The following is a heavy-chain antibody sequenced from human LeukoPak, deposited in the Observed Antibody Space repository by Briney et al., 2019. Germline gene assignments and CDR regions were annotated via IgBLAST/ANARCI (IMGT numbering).Heavy chain of an antibody. J-gene: IGHJ3*02. CDR2: INPNSGGT. D-gene: IGHD3-22*01. V-gene: IGHV1-2*02. CDR3: ARGVAMIVVVINDAFDI. CDR1: VYTFTGYY. Sequence: ASVKVACKASVYTFTGYYMHWVRQAPEQGLEWMGWINPNSGGTNYAQKFQGRVTMTRDTSISTAYMELSRLRSDDTAVYYCARGVAMIVVVINDAFDIWGQGTMVTVSS.